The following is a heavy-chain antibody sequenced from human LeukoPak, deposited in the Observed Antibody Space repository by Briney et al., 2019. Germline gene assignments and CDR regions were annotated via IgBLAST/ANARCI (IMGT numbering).Heavy chain of an antibody. J-gene: IGHJ5*01. D-gene: IGHD2-15*01. Sequence: PSETLSLTCTVSGGSISSSRYYWGWIRQPPGKGLEWIGSMYYSGSTYYNPSLKSRVTISVDTSKNQFSLKLSSVTAADTALYYCARQGNSYCSGGSCYDPNWFDSWGQGTLVTVSS. CDR3: ARQGNSYCSGGSCYDPNWFDS. CDR1: GGSISSSRYY. V-gene: IGHV4-39*01. CDR2: MYYSGST.